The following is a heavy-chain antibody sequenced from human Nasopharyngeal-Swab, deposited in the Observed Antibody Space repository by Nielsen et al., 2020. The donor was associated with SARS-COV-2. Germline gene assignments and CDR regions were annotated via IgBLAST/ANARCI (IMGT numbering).Heavy chain of an antibody. D-gene: IGHD2-15*01. CDR1: GFTFSSYT. J-gene: IGHJ4*02. V-gene: IGHV3-30*04. Sequence: GESLKISCAASGFTFSSYTIHWVRQAPGKGLEWVAVISYDASDKYYADSVKGRFTLSRDTSKNTVYLQMNSLRAEDTAVYYCARATPTYSGGDFDYWGQGTPVTVSS. CDR3: ARATPTYSGGDFDY. CDR2: ISYDASDK.